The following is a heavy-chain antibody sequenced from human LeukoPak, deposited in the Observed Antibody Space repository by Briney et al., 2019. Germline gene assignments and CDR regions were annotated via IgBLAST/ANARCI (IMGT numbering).Heavy chain of an antibody. CDR1: GFTFSSYA. J-gene: IGHJ6*02. CDR3: AKVVSWRVLDYYYGMDV. D-gene: IGHD3-3*01. V-gene: IGHV3-23*01. CDR2: ISGSGGST. Sequence: GGSLRLSCAASGFTFSSYAMSWVRQAPGKGLEWVSAISGSGGSTYCADSVKGRFTISRDNSKNTLYLQMNSLRAEDTAVYYCAKVVSWRVLDYYYGMDVWGQGTTVTVSS.